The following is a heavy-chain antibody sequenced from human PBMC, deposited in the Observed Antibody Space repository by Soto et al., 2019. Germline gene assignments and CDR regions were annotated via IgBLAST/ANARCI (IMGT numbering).Heavy chain of an antibody. CDR1: GGSFSSGYYY. J-gene: IGHJ4*02. V-gene: IGHV4-31*03. Sequence: QVQLQESGPGLVKPSQTLSLTCTVSGGSFSSGYYYWSWIRQHPGKGLEWIGYIYYSGSTFSNPSLKSRVTISDTSKNQFSLKLSSVTAADTAVYYCARGEGYYLDYWGQGTLVTVSS. CDR2: IYYSGST. CDR3: ARGEGYYLDY.